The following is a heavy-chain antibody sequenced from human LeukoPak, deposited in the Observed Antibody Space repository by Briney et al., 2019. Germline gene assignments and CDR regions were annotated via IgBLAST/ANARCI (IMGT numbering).Heavy chain of an antibody. CDR2: INSDGSST. CDR3: ARAADYYASGIFY. J-gene: IGHJ4*02. Sequence: PGGSLRLSCAASAFTFSSYWMHWVRQAPGKGLVWVSRINSDGSSTTYADSVKGRFTISRDNAKNTLYLQMNSLRAEDTAVYYCARAADYYASGIFYWGQGTLVTVSS. CDR1: AFTFSSYW. V-gene: IGHV3-74*01. D-gene: IGHD3-10*01.